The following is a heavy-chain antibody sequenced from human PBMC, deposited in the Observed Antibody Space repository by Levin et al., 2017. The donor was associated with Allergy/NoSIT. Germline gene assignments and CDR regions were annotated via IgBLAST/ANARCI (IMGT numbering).Heavy chain of an antibody. CDR3: AREDGSTFDF. CDR2: IYYSGST. D-gene: IGHD2-2*03. J-gene: IGHJ4*02. Sequence: SETLSLTCTVSGGSISGGGYHWTRIRQHPEKGLEWIGYIYYSGSTFYNPSLKSRLMISVGTSKNQFSLNVSSVTAADTAVYYCAREDGSTFDFWGQGALVTVAS. CDR1: GGSISGGGYH. V-gene: IGHV4-31*03.